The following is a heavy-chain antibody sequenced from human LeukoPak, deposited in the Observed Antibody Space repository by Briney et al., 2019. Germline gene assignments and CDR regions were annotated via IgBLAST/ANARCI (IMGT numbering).Heavy chain of an antibody. D-gene: IGHD5-12*01. CDR3: ARGTWPRYDFFDY. J-gene: IGHJ4*02. CDR1: GGSFSGYY. Sequence: SETLSLTCAVYGGSFSGYYWSWIRQPPGKGLEWIGEINHSGSTNYNPSLKSRVTISVDTSKNQFSLKLSSVTAADTAVYYCARGTWPRYDFFDYWGQGTLVTVSS. CDR2: INHSGST. V-gene: IGHV4-34*01.